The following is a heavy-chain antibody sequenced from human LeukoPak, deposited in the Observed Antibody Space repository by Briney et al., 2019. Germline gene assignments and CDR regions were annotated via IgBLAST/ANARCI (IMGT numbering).Heavy chain of an antibody. CDR2: ISGSGGST. CDR3: ALDSSSWYAVDY. V-gene: IGHV3-23*01. D-gene: IGHD6-13*01. CDR1: GFTFSSYA. Sequence: GGSLRLSCAASGFTFSSYAMSWVRQAPGKGLEWVSAISGSGGSTYYADSVKGRFTISRDNSKNTLYLQMNSLRAEDTAVYYCALDSSSWYAVDYWGQGTLVTVSS. J-gene: IGHJ4*02.